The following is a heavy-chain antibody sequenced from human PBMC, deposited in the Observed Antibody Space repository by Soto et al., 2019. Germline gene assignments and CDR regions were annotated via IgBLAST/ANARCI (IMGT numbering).Heavy chain of an antibody. Sequence: ASVKVSCKASGYTFTGYYMHWVRQAPGQGLEWMGWINPNSGGTNYAQKFQGWVTMTRDTSISTAYMELSRLRSDDTAVYYCAREYYYGSGPWYWGQGTQVTVSS. V-gene: IGHV1-2*04. CDR3: AREYYYGSGPWY. CDR1: GYTFTGYY. J-gene: IGHJ4*02. D-gene: IGHD3-10*01. CDR2: INPNSGGT.